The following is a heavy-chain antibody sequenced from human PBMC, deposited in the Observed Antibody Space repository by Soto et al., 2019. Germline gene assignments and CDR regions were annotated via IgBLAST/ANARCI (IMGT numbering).Heavy chain of an antibody. CDR1: GGTFSSCA. D-gene: IGHD5-18*01. Sequence: SVKVSCKASGGTFSSCAISWVRQAPGQGLEWMGGIIPIFGTANYAQKFQGRVTITADESTSTAYMELSSLRSEDTAVYYCAREIRTAVALYYYGMDVWGQGTTVTVSS. V-gene: IGHV1-69*13. CDR3: AREIRTAVALYYYGMDV. J-gene: IGHJ6*02. CDR2: IIPIFGTA.